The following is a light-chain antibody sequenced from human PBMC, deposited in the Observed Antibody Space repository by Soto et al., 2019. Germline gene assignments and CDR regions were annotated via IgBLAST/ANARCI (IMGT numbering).Light chain of an antibody. CDR1: SSNIGNNA. V-gene: IGLV1-36*01. J-gene: IGLJ2*01. Sequence: QSVLTQPPSVSAAPRQKVTISCSGGSSNIGNNAVNWYQQVPRQAPTLVMYYDNVLPSGVSYRFSASETGTTASLPTSNLQSDDEADYYCAVWDESFHAVIFGGGTKVTVL. CDR3: AVWDESFHAVI. CDR2: YDN.